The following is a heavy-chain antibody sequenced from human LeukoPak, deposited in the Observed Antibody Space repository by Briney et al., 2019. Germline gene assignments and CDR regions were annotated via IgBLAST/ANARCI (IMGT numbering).Heavy chain of an antibody. CDR2: INHSGST. J-gene: IGHJ6*02. V-gene: IGHV4-39*07. D-gene: IGHD3-10*01. CDR3: ARGGSGSYYMAGAYYYYGMDV. Sequence: SETLSLTCTVSGGSISSSSYYWGWIRQPPGKGLEWIGEINHSGSTNYNPSLKSRVTISVDTSKNQFSLKLSSVTAADTAVYYCARGGSGSYYMAGAYYYYGMDVWGQGTTVTVSS. CDR1: GGSISSSSYY.